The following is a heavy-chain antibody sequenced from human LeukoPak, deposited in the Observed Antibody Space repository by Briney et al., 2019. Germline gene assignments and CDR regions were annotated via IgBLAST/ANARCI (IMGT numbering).Heavy chain of an antibody. Sequence: PGESLKVTCKGSGSSFTSYWIGWVRQMPGKGLGWMRIIYPVESDTRYSPSLQGRFTISADKSSSTAYLQWSSLKASDTAMYYCARLSGWYVDPGYWGKGTLVTVSS. CDR3: ARLSGWYVDPGY. J-gene: IGHJ4*02. CDR2: IYPVESDT. V-gene: IGHV5-51*01. D-gene: IGHD6-19*01. CDR1: GSSFTSYW.